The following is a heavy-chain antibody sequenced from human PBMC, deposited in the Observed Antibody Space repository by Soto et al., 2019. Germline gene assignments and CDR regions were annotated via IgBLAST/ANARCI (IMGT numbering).Heavy chain of an antibody. CDR2: VDPEDGET. CDR3: ATPTVLGVVPRAFFLNFDF. Sequence: ASVKVSCKVSGYTLTELSMHWVRQAPGKGLEWMGGVDPEDGETIYAQKFQGRVTMTEDTSTDTAYMELSSLRSEDTAGYYCATPTVLGVVPRAFFLNFDFWGQLSLVTVSS. V-gene: IGHV1-24*01. D-gene: IGHD2-15*01. CDR1: GYTLTELS. J-gene: IGHJ4*02.